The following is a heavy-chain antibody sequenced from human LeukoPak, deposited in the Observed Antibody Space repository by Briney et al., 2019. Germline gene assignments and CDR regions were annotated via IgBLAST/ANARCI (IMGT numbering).Heavy chain of an antibody. CDR3: ARDSDYGDYFYYYYMDV. Sequence: ASVKVSCKTSGYTFTNYYMHWVRQAPGQGLEWMGIINPRGNSTRCAQKFQGRVTMTMDMSTSTVYMELSSLRSEDTAVYYCARDSDYGDYFYYYYMDVWGKGTTVTVSS. D-gene: IGHD4-17*01. CDR2: INPRGNST. J-gene: IGHJ6*03. CDR1: GYTFTNYY. V-gene: IGHV1-46*01.